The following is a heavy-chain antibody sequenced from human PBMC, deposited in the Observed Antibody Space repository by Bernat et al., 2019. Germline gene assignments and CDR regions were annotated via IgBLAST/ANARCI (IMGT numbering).Heavy chain of an antibody. CDR2: ISYDGNNE. V-gene: IGHV3-30-3*01. CDR3: ARDRNIWLQLSYAFDS. CDR1: GFIFSSYA. D-gene: IGHD5-18*01. J-gene: IGHJ4*01. Sequence: QVHLVESGGGVVQPGRSLRLSCAASGFIFSSYAMHWVRQAPGKGLEWVAVISYDGNNEYYADSVRGRFTISRDDSQNTLYLQMIGLSAEDTAVYYCARDRNIWLQLSYAFDSWGQEPWSPSPQ.